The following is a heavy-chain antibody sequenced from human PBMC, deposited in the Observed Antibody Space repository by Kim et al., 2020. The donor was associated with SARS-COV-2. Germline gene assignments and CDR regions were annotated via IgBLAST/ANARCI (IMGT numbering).Heavy chain of an antibody. J-gene: IGHJ6*02. Sequence: GESLKISCKGSGYSFTSYWIGWVRQMPGKGLEWMGIIYPGDSDTRYSPSFQGQVTISADKSISTAYLQWSSLKASDTAMYYCARHFPGSGSYGQSYYYYYYGMDVWGQGTTVTVSS. CDR1: GYSFTSYW. D-gene: IGHD3-10*01. CDR2: IYPGDSDT. CDR3: ARHFPGSGSYGQSYYYYYYGMDV. V-gene: IGHV5-51*01.